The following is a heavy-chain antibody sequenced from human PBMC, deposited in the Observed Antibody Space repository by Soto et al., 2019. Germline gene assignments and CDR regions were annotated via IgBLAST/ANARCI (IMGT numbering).Heavy chain of an antibody. Sequence: QVQLVQSGAEVKKPGASVKVSCKASGYTFTGYYMHWVRQAPGQGLEWMGWINPNSSGTNYAQKFQGWVTMTRDTSISTAYMELSRLRSDDTAVYYCAREGPHNHRYSSGWYYFDYWGQGTLVTVSS. CDR3: AREGPHNHRYSSGWYYFDY. CDR1: GYTFTGYY. V-gene: IGHV1-2*04. J-gene: IGHJ4*02. CDR2: INPNSSGT. D-gene: IGHD6-19*01.